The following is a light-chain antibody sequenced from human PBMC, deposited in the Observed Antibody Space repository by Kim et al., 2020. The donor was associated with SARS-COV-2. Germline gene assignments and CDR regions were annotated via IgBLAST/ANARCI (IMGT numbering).Light chain of an antibody. CDR1: SSDVGGYNY. Sequence: GQSATISCTGTSSDVGGYNYVSWYQQHPGKAPKLMIYEVNKRPSGVPDRFSGSKSGNTASLTVSGLQAEDEADYYCSSYAGSNNFVFGIGTKVTVL. CDR3: SSYAGSNNFV. V-gene: IGLV2-8*01. J-gene: IGLJ1*01. CDR2: EVN.